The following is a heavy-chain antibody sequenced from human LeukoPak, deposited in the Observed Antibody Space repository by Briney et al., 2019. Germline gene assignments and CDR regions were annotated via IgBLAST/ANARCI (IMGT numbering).Heavy chain of an antibody. Sequence: PGGSLRLSCAASGFTFNNYWMHWVRQAPGKGLVWVSGINSDGSSATYADSAKGRFTISRDNAKNTLYLEMNSLRAEDMAVYYCAIGVVITTAFDNWGQGTLVTVSS. J-gene: IGHJ4*02. CDR1: GFTFNNYW. CDR3: AIGVVITTAFDN. CDR2: INSDGSSA. D-gene: IGHD3-22*01. V-gene: IGHV3-74*01.